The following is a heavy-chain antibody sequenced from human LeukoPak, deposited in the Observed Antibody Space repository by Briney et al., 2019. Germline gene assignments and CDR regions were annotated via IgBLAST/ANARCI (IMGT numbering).Heavy chain of an antibody. Sequence: PSETLSLTCTVSGGSISSYYWSWIRQPAGKGLEWIGRIYTSGSTNYNPSLKSRVTISVDTSKNQFSLKLSSVTAADTAVYYCARAVGISLKMATIFDYWGQGTLVTVSS. D-gene: IGHD5-24*01. CDR1: GGSISSYY. V-gene: IGHV4-4*07. CDR3: ARAVGISLKMATIFDY. CDR2: IYTSGST. J-gene: IGHJ4*02.